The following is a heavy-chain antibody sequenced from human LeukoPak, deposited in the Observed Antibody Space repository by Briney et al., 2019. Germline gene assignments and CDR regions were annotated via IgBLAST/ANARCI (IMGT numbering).Heavy chain of an antibody. CDR3: ASRITTAFDY. D-gene: IGHD3-22*01. CDR2: INPSGGST. J-gene: IGHJ4*02. V-gene: IGHV1-46*01. CDR1: GYTFTSYY. Sequence: GASVKVSCKASGYTFTSYYMHWVRQAPGQGLEWMGIINPSGGSTSYAQKFQGSVTMTKDTSTSTVHMELSILRSEDTAVYYCASRITTAFDYWGQGTLVTVSS.